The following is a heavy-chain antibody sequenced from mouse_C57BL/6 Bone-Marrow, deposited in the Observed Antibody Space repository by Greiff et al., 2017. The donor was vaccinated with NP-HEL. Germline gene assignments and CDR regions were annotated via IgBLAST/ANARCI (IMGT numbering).Heavy chain of an antibody. J-gene: IGHJ4*01. CDR3: ARARGIYHDY. Sequence: EVQRVESGPVLVKPGASVKMSCKASGYTFTDYYMNWVKQSHGKSLEWIGVINPYNGGTSYNQKFKGKATLTVDKSSSTAYMELNSLTSEDSAVYYCARARGIYHDYWGQGTSVTVSS. CDR1: GYTFTDYY. CDR2: INPYNGGT. D-gene: IGHD2-14*01. V-gene: IGHV1-19*01.